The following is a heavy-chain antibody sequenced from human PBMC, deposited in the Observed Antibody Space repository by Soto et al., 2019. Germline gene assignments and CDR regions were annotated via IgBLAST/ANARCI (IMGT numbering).Heavy chain of an antibody. CDR1: GGTFSSYA. Sequence: SVKVSCKASGGTFSSYAISWVRQAPGQGLEWMGGIIPIFGTANYAQKFQGRVTITADESTSTAYMELSSLRSEDTAVYYCARAHTALVIGPPTFHYWPQGPLLTVSS. D-gene: IGHD5-18*01. J-gene: IGHJ4*02. CDR2: IIPIFGTA. CDR3: ARAHTALVIGPPTFHY. V-gene: IGHV1-69*13.